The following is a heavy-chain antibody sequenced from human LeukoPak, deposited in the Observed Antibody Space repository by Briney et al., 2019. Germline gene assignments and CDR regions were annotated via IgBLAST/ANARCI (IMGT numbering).Heavy chain of an antibody. J-gene: IGHJ4*02. CDR2: INYSGST. V-gene: IGHV4-39*01. Sequence: PSETLSLTCTVSGGSISSSNYYWSWIRQPPGKELEWIASINYSGSTYYNPSLKSPVTISVDTSKNQFSLRLSSVTAADTAVYFCARYVVYGPGKYYFDYWGQGSLVTVSS. CDR3: ARYVVYGPGKYYFDY. D-gene: IGHD3-10*01. CDR1: GGSISSSNYY.